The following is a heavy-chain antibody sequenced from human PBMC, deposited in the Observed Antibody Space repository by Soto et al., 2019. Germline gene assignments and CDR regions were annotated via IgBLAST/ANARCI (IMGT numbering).Heavy chain of an antibody. CDR1: GFNFSNYA. Sequence: LRLSCAASGFNFSNYAMHWVRQAPGKGLEWLAIISLEGSNKYSAKPVKDRFTISRDNSKSTLYLQMNSLRPEDTAVYYCAKDWETPVDARFFDSWGQGTQGTVSS. D-gene: IGHD5-12*01. CDR2: ISLEGSNK. J-gene: IGHJ4*02. CDR3: AKDWETPVDARFFDS. V-gene: IGHV3-30*18.